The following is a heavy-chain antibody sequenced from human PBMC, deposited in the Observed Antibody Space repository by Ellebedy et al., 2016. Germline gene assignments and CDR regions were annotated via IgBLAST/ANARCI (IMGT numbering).Heavy chain of an antibody. Sequence: GESLKISXAASGFTFSNYAMTWVRQAPGKGLEWVSSISGSGGTTNYADSVKGRFTISRDNSVSTVYLQMNSLRAEDTAVYYCARWYCSSTSCLFDYWGQGTLISVSS. V-gene: IGHV3-23*01. D-gene: IGHD2-2*01. CDR3: ARWYCSSTSCLFDY. J-gene: IGHJ4*02. CDR2: ISGSGGTT. CDR1: GFTFSNYA.